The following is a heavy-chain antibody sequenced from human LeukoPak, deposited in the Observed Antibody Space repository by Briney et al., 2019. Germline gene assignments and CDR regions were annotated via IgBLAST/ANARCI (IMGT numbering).Heavy chain of an antibody. CDR2: INPNSGGT. J-gene: IGHJ1*01. Sequence: ASVKVSCKASGGTFSSYAISWVRQAPGQGLEWMGWINPNSGGTNYAQKFQGRVTMTRDTSISTAYMELSRLRSDDTAVYYCARGGRYCSSTSCPLSFQHWGQGTLVTVSS. CDR3: ARGGRYCSSTSCPLSFQH. CDR1: GGTFSSYA. D-gene: IGHD2-2*01. V-gene: IGHV1-2*02.